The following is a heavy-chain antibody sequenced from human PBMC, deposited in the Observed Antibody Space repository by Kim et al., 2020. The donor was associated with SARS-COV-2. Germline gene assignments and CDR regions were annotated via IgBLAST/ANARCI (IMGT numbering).Heavy chain of an antibody. J-gene: IGHJ4*02. V-gene: IGHV1-3*01. D-gene: IGHD3-10*01. Sequence: SQKFQGRVTITRDTSASTAYMELSSLRSEDTAVYYCARAPDYYGSGSYPYWGQGTLVTVSS. CDR3: ARAPDYYGSGSYPY.